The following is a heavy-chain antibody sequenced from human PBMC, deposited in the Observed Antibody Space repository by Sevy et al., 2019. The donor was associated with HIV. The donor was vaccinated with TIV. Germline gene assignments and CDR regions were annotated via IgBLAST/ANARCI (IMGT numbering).Heavy chain of an antibody. CDR2: IKSKTDGGTT. CDR3: TTDLWSLEWELLQDAFDI. CDR1: GFTLSNAW. Sequence: GGSLRLSCTASGFTLSNAWMSWVRQAPGKGLEWVGRIKSKTDGGTTDYAAPVKGRFTISRDDSKNTLYLQMNSLKTEDTAVYYCTTDLWSLEWELLQDAFDIWGQGTMVTVSS. D-gene: IGHD1-26*01. J-gene: IGHJ3*02. V-gene: IGHV3-15*01.